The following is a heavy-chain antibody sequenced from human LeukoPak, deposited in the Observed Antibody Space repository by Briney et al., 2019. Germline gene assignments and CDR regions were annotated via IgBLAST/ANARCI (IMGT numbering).Heavy chain of an antibody. Sequence: SETLSLTCAVYGGSFSGYYWSWIRQPPGKGLEWIGEINHSGSTNYNPSLKSRVTISVDTSKNQFSLKLSSVTAADTAVYYCASIPRWGKYYTDVWGKGTTVTVSS. CDR1: GGSFSGYY. V-gene: IGHV4-34*01. J-gene: IGHJ6*03. CDR3: ASIPRWGKYYTDV. D-gene: IGHD3-16*01. CDR2: INHSGST.